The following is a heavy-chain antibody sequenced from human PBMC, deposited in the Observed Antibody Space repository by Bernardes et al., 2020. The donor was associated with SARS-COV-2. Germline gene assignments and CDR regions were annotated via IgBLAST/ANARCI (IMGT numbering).Heavy chain of an antibody. Sequence: GGSLRLSCAASGFTFSSYWMSWVRQAPGKGLEWVANIKQDGSEKYYVDSVKGRFTISRDNAKNSLYLQMNSLRAEDTAVYYCARVAVAGTWFEGYYYYGMDGWGQGTTGTVSS. CDR2: IKQDGSEK. J-gene: IGHJ6*02. D-gene: IGHD6-19*01. CDR1: GFTFSSYW. CDR3: ARVAVAGTWFEGYYYYGMDG. V-gene: IGHV3-7*01.